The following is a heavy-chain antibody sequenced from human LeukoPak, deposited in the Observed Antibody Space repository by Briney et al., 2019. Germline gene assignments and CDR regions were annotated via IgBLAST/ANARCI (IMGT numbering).Heavy chain of an antibody. CDR3: ARDHDAVGTTIDH. Sequence: GGSLRLSCAASGFTFSSYWMHWVRQAPGEGLVWVSRIKSDGSVTWYADSVKGRFTISRDNAKNMLYQQMNSLRDEDTAVYFCARDHDAVGTTIDHWGQGTLVTVSS. CDR2: IKSDGSVT. V-gene: IGHV3-74*01. J-gene: IGHJ4*02. CDR1: GFTFSSYW. D-gene: IGHD1-14*01.